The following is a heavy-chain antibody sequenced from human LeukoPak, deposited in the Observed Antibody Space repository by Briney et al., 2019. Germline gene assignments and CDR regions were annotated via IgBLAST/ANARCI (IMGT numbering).Heavy chain of an antibody. CDR1: GYTFTNYG. CDR3: ARTDWGRLTTVTAQDAFDI. D-gene: IGHD4-17*01. Sequence: ASVKVSCKASGYTFTNYGISWVRQAPGQGLEWMGWISAYNGNTNYAQKLQGRVTMTTDTSTSTAYMELRSLRSDDTAVYYCARTDWGRLTTVTAQDAFDIWGQGTMVTVSS. J-gene: IGHJ3*02. CDR2: ISAYNGNT. V-gene: IGHV1-18*01.